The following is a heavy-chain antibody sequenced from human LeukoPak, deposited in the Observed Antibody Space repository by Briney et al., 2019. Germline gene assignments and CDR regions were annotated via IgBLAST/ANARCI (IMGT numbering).Heavy chain of an antibody. J-gene: IGHJ6*03. CDR1: GFTFSLYW. CDR3: ASTIDYYYYMDV. Sequence: GGSLRLSCAASGFTFSLYWMTWVRQSPGKGLEWVANIKQDGSEKYYLDSVKGRFTISKDNAKNSLYLQMNSLRAEDTAVYYCASTIDYYYYMDVWGKGTTVTVSS. V-gene: IGHV3-7*01. CDR2: IKQDGSEK. D-gene: IGHD5-24*01.